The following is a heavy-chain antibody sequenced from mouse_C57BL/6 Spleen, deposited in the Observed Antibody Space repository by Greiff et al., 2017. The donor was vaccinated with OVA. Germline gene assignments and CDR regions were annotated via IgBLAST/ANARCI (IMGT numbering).Heavy chain of an antibody. V-gene: IGHV1-54*01. CDR2: INPGSGGT. D-gene: IGHD2-4*01. CDR1: GYAFTNYL. Sequence: VQLVESGAELVRPGTSVKVSCKASGYAFTNYLIEWVKQRPGQGLEWIGVINPGSGGTNYNEKFKGKATLTADKSSSTAYMQLSSLTSEDSAVYFCARGEDDYDWFAYWGQGTLVTVSA. J-gene: IGHJ3*01. CDR3: ARGEDDYDWFAY.